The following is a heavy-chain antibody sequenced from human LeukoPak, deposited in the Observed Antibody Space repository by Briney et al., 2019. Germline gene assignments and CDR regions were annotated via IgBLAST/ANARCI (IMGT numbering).Heavy chain of an antibody. D-gene: IGHD6-13*01. V-gene: IGHV3-30*03. CDR3: ARGRSWMSWYVQDAFDI. J-gene: IGHJ3*02. CDR1: GFTFSSYA. Sequence: GGSLRLSCAASGFTFSSYAMSWVRQAPGKGLEWVAVISYDGSNKYYADSVKGRFTISRDNSKNTLYLQMNSLRAEDTAVYYCARGRSWMSWYVQDAFDIWGQGTMVTVSS. CDR2: ISYDGSNK.